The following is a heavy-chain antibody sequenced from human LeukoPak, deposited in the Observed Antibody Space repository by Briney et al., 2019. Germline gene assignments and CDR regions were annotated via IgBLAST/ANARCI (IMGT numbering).Heavy chain of an antibody. CDR2: IYGSEST. CDR1: GYPLGRNYF. V-gene: IGHV4-38-2*01. D-gene: IGHD4-23*01. J-gene: IGHJ5*01. Sequence: PSETLSLTCAVSGYPLGRNYFWGWVRQPPGKRLEWIGRIYGSESTTYNPSLMNRVTISVDTSRNHLSLQLTSATAADTAVYYCARYDSRGSASTRFDSWGQGILATISS. CDR3: ARYDSRGSASTRFDS.